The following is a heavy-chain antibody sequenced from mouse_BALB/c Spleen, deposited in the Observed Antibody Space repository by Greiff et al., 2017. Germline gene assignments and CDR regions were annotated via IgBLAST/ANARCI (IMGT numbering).Heavy chain of an antibody. CDR3: ARGANGNYYFDY. J-gene: IGHJ2*01. V-gene: IGHV5-6-3*01. CDR2: INSNGGST. D-gene: IGHD2-1*01. CDR1: GFTFSSYG. Sequence: DVKLVESGGGLVQPGGSLKLSCAASGFTFSSYGMSWVRQTPDKRLELVATINSNGGSTYYPDSVKGRFTISRDNAKNTLYLQMSSLKSEDTAMYYCARGANGNYYFDYWGQGTTLTVSS.